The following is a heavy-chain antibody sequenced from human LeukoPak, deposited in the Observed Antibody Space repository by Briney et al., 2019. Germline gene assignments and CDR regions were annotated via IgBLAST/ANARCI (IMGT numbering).Heavy chain of an antibody. D-gene: IGHD3-10*01. CDR2: ISGSGGTT. V-gene: IGHV3-23*01. J-gene: IGHJ4*02. CDR3: AKGFSYFGSGSYFDY. Sequence: PGGSLRLSCAASGFTFSSYAMSWVRQAPGKGLEWVSAISGSGGTTYYADSVKGRFTISRDNSKNTLYLQMNSLRAEDTAVYYCAKGFSYFGSGSYFDYWGQGSLVTVSS. CDR1: GFTFSSYA.